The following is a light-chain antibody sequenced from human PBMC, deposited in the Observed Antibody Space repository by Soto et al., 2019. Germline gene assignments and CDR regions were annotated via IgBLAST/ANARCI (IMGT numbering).Light chain of an antibody. CDR2: GAS. V-gene: IGKV3-20*01. J-gene: IGKJ5*01. Sequence: EIVLTQSPGTLSLSPGERATLSCRASQSVSSSNFAWYQQKPCQAPRLLIYGASGRATGTPDRFSGSGSGTDFTLTISRLEPEDFAVYYCQQYGTSPPITFGQGTRLEIK. CDR1: QSVSSSN. CDR3: QQYGTSPPIT.